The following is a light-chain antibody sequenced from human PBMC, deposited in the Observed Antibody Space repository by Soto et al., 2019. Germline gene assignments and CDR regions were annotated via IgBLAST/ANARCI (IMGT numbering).Light chain of an antibody. Sequence: DIQMTQSPSTLSASVGDRVTITCRASQSISSWLAWYQQKPGKAPNLLIYEASSLESGVPSRFSGGVCGTVFTLTISSLQPDDFGTYYCQRYKSYFRTFGQGNKVEIK. CDR3: QRYKSYFRT. V-gene: IGKV1-5*03. CDR2: EAS. J-gene: IGKJ1*01. CDR1: QSISSW.